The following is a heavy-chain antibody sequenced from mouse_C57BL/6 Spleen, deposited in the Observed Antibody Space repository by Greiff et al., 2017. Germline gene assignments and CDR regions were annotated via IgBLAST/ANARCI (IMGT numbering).Heavy chain of an antibody. V-gene: IGHV3-6*01. CDR1: GYSITSGYY. CDR3: ARDQAYYFDY. CDR2: ISYDGSN. J-gene: IGHJ2*01. Sequence: EVKLQESGPGLVKPSQSLSLTCSVTGYSITSGYYWNWIRQFPGNKLEWMGYISYDGSNNYNPSLKNRIAITRDTSKNQFFLKLNSVTTEYTATYYCARDQAYYFDYWGQGTTLTVSS. D-gene: IGHD3-2*02.